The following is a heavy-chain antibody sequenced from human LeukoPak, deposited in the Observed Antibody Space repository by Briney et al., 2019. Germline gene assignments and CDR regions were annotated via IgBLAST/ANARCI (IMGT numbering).Heavy chain of an antibody. CDR3: ARHFLSAGFGF. D-gene: IGHD2/OR15-2a*01. CDR1: GFDFTSYG. J-gene: IGHJ4*02. V-gene: IGHV5-51*01. CDR2: IYPGGSNG. Sequence: GESLRISCKCSGFDFTSYGIAWVRQMPGKGLEWIGNIYPGGSNGRYSPSFQGQVTMSADKSITTVYLQWSSLKASDTAMYYCARHFLSAGFGFWGQGSLVTVSS.